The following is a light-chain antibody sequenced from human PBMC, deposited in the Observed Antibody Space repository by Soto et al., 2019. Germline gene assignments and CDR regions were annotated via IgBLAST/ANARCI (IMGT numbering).Light chain of an antibody. J-gene: IGKJ1*01. CDR3: QQYNYSPWT. V-gene: IGKV3-20*01. Sequence: EIVLPQSPGTLSLSPGERATLYFRASQSVGSNYLAWYQQKPGQAPRLLIYGASSRATGIPDRFSGGGSGTDFTLTISRLEPEDFAVYYCQQYNYSPWTYGQGTKVDI. CDR2: GAS. CDR1: QSVGSNY.